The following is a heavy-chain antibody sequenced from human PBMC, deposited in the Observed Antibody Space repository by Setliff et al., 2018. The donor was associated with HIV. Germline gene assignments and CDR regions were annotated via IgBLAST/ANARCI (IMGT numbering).Heavy chain of an antibody. J-gene: IGHJ6*03. CDR2: ISYGGTYI. CDR1: GLTFRSYS. Sequence: GGSLRLSCVASGLTFRSYSMDWFRQAPGKGLEWVSSISYGGTYIYQSDSLWGRFTISRDDAKKSLYLQMNSLGAEDTAVYYCARSGGIGNYHWDVWGKGTTVTVSS. V-gene: IGHV3-21*01. D-gene: IGHD3-16*01. CDR3: ARSGGIGNYHWDV.